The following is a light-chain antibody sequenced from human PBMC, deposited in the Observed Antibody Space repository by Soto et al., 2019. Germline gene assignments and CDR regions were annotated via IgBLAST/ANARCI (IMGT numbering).Light chain of an antibody. CDR3: GSWDNSLSSYA. J-gene: IGLJ1*01. CDR1: GSNLGRNY. V-gene: IGLV1-51*01. Sequence: QSVLTQPPSVSATPGQKVTISCSGSGSNLGRNYVSWYQQLPGTAPKLLIYDNVYRFSGIPDRFSGSKSGTSATLGITGLQTGDEGDYYCGSWDNSLSSYAFGSGTKLTVL. CDR2: DNV.